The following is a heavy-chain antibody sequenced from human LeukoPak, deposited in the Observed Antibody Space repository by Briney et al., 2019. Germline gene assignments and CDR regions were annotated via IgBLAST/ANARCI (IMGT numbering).Heavy chain of an antibody. CDR3: AKVVSGFHFDC. J-gene: IGHJ4*02. V-gene: IGHV3-23*01. CDR2: ITGSGATT. Sequence: SGGSLRLSCAASGFTLSTFGMRWVRGARGEGGEWVSGITGSGATTYYAASVKGRFTISRDNSQNTLYLQMNTLRAEDTAVYYCAKVVSGFHFDCWGQGTLVTVSS. D-gene: IGHD1-26*01. CDR1: GFTLSTFG.